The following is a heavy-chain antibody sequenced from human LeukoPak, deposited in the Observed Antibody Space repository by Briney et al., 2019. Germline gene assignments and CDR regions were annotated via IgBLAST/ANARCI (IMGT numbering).Heavy chain of an antibody. CDR2: IKEDGSEK. J-gene: IGHJ6*02. D-gene: IGHD3-22*01. CDR1: GFTFSSYW. V-gene: IGHV3-7*01. Sequence: PGGSLRLSCAASGFTFSSYWMSWVRQAPGKGLEWVANIKEDGSEKYYVDSEKGRFTISRDNAKNSLYLQMNSLRAEDTAVYYCARDRFYYDSSGPGTGNYGLDVWGQGTTVTVSS. CDR3: ARDRFYYDSSGPGTGNYGLDV.